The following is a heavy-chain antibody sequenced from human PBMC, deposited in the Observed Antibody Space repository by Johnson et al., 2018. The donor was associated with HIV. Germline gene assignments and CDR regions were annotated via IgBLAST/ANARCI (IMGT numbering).Heavy chain of an antibody. V-gene: IGHV3-30*03. Sequence: QVQLVESGGCVVQPGRSLRLSCATSRFTFSNYGMHWVRQAPGKGLEWVAVISSDGSNKYYADSVKGRFIISRDNSKKTLYLQMNSLTTDDTAVYYCARENYVLGAFDIWGQGTMVTVSS. CDR1: RFTFSNYG. CDR2: ISSDGSNK. D-gene: IGHD1-7*01. J-gene: IGHJ3*02. CDR3: ARENYVLGAFDI.